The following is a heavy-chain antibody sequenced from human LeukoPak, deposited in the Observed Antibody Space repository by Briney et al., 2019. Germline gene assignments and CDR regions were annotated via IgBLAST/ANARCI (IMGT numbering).Heavy chain of an antibody. V-gene: IGHV3-7*03. CDR2: IKEDGSEK. J-gene: IGHJ4*02. Sequence: GGSLRLSCVASGFTLSSYWMSWVRQAPGKGLEWVADIKEDGSEKYYVDSVKGRFTISRDNAKNSLYLQMNSLRAADTAVYYCARRLAGVFDYWGQGTLVTVSS. D-gene: IGHD3-16*01. CDR1: GFTLSSYW. CDR3: ARRLAGVFDY.